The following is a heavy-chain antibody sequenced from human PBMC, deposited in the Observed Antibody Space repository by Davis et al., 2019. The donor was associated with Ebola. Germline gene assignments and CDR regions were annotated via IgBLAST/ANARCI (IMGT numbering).Heavy chain of an antibody. J-gene: IGHJ4*02. CDR2: ISYDGSNK. D-gene: IGHD1-20*01. Sequence: GESLKISCAASGFTFSSYAMHWVRQAPGKGLEWVAVISYDGSNKYYADSVKGRFTISRDNAKNSLYLQMNSLRAEDTAVYYCARGRLTGTDYFDYWGQGTLVTVSS. CDR3: ARGRLTGTDYFDY. V-gene: IGHV3-30*04. CDR1: GFTFSSYA.